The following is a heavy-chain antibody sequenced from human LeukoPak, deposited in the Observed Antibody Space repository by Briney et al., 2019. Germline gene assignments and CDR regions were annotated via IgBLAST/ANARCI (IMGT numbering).Heavy chain of an antibody. J-gene: IGHJ4*03. V-gene: IGHV4-34*01. Sequence: SETLSLTCAVYGGSFSLYYWSWTRQSPGKGLEWIAEIDHRGDTNYNPSVKSRVTISVDTSKNQFSLKVRSLSAADTAVYYCARGAKISETGYFDFWGQGSPVPVSS. CDR1: GGSFSLYY. D-gene: IGHD1-26*01. CDR3: ARGAKISETGYFDF. CDR2: IDHRGDT.